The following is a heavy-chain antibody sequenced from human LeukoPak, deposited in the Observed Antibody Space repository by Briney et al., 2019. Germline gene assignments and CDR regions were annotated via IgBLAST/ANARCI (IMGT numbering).Heavy chain of an antibody. J-gene: IGHJ4*02. CDR1: GGSISSSSYY. Sequence: SETLSLTCTVSGGSISSSSYYWGWIRQPPGKGLEWIGSIYYSGSTYYNPSLKSRVTISVDTSKNQFSLKLSSVTAADTAVYYCARRGYSYGVFYYWGQGTLVTVSS. V-gene: IGHV4-39*01. CDR2: IYYSGST. CDR3: ARRGYSYGVFYY. D-gene: IGHD5-18*01.